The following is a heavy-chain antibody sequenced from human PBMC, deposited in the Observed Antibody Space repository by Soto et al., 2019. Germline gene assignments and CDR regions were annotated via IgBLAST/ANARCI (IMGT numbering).Heavy chain of an antibody. CDR2: IIPIFGTA. CDR1: GGTFSSYA. D-gene: IGHD3-22*01. Sequence: SVKVSCKASGGTFSSYAISWARRAPGQGLEWMGGIIPIFGTANYAQKFQGRVTITADESTSTAYMELSSLRSEDTAVYYCARDRAEIDSSGLDYWGQGTLVTVSS. J-gene: IGHJ4*02. CDR3: ARDRAEIDSSGLDY. V-gene: IGHV1-69*13.